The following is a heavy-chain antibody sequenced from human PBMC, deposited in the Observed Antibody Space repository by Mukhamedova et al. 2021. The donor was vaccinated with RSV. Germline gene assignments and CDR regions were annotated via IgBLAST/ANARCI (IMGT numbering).Heavy chain of an antibody. D-gene: IGHD6-13*01. J-gene: IGHJ4*01. V-gene: IGHV3-74*01. CDR2: INNDGSSK. Sequence: SRINNDGSSKSYADSVKGRFTISRDNAKKILYLQMNSLRAEDTAVYYCASIEFDSSWFPFDYWG. CDR3: ASIEFDSSWFPFDY.